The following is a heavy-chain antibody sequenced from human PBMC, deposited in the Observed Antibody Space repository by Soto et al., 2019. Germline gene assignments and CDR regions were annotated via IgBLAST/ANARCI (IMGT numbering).Heavy chain of an antibody. V-gene: IGHV3-7*04. D-gene: IGHD6-6*01. J-gene: IGHJ4*02. CDR3: ARYLASGPFDY. CDR1: GFTFSSYW. Sequence: EVQLVESGGGLVQSGGSLRLSCIASGFTFSSYWMSWVRQAPGKGLEWVANIKQDGSETHYGDSVKGRFSISRDNAKNSLYLQMNSLRAEDTAVYYCARYLASGPFDYWGQGTLVTVSS. CDR2: IKQDGSET.